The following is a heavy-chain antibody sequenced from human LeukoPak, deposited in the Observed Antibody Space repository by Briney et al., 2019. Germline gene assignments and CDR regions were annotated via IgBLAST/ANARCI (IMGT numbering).Heavy chain of an antibody. V-gene: IGHV1-69*04. Sequence: ASVKVSCKASGGTFSSYAISWVRQAPGQGLEWMGRIIPILGIANYAQKFLGRVTITADKSTSTAYMELSSLRSEDTAVYYCATYGSGSYWDYFDYWGQGTLVTVSS. CDR2: IIPILGIA. CDR1: GGTFSSYA. CDR3: ATYGSGSYWDYFDY. D-gene: IGHD3-10*01. J-gene: IGHJ4*02.